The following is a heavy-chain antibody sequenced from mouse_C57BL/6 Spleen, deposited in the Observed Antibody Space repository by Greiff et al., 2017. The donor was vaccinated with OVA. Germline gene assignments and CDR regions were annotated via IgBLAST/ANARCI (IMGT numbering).Heavy chain of an antibody. CDR3: ARGGIYYGYDRDYAMDY. CDR2: IYPGSGST. V-gene: IGHV1-55*01. CDR1: GYTFTSYW. J-gene: IGHJ4*01. D-gene: IGHD2-2*01. Sequence: QVQLQQPGAELVKPGASVKMSCKASGYTFTSYWITWVKQRPGQGLEWIGDIYPGSGSTHYNEKFKSKATLTVDTSSSPAYMQLSSLTSEDSAVYYCARGGIYYGYDRDYAMDYWGQGTSVTVSS.